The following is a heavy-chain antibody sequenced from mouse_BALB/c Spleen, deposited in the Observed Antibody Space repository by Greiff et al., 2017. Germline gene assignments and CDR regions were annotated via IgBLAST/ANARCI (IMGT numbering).Heavy chain of an antibody. Sequence: EVKLVESGGGLVQPGGSLRLSCATSGFTFTDYYMSWVRQPPGKALEWLGVIRNKANGYTTEYSASVKGRFTISRDNSQSILYLQMNTLRAEDSAACYCAGGLPGFDYWGEGTALTVSS. J-gene: IGHJ2*01. CDR2: IRNKANGYTT. CDR3: AGGLPGFDY. CDR1: GFTFTDYY. V-gene: IGHV7-3*02.